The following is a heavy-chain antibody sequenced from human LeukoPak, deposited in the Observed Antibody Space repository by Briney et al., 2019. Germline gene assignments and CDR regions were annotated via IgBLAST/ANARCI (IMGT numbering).Heavy chain of an antibody. D-gene: IGHD5-18*01. CDR2: ISGSGGST. J-gene: IGHJ5*02. CDR1: GFTFSSYA. V-gene: IGHV3-23*01. Sequence: GGSLRLSCAASGFTFSSYAMSLVRQAPGKGLEWVSAISGSGGSTYYADSVKGRFTISRDKSKNTLYLQMTSLRAEDTAVYYCAKGTYSYGTYNWFDPWGQGTLVTVSS. CDR3: AKGTYSYGTYNWFDP.